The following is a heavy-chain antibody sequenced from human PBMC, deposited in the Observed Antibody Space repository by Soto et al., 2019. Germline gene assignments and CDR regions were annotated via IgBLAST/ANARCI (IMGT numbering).Heavy chain of an antibody. J-gene: IGHJ4*02. D-gene: IGHD6-19*01. CDR3: ARHESGYSSALDY. Sequence: QLQLQESGPGLVKPSETLSLTCTVSGGSISSSSYYWGWIRQPPGKGLEWIGSIYYSGSTYYNPSLKSRVTISVDTSKNQFSLKLSSVTAADTAVYYCARHESGYSSALDYWGQGTLVTVSS. CDR1: GGSISSSSYY. CDR2: IYYSGST. V-gene: IGHV4-39*01.